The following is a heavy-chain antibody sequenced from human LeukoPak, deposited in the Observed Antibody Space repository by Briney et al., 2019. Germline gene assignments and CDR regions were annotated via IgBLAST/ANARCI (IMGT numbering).Heavy chain of an antibody. CDR1: GFTFSNHG. V-gene: IGHV3-33*01. Sequence: GGSLRLSCAASGFTFSNHGMHWVRQAPGKGLEWVAVIWYDGSKKNYADSVKGRVTISRDNSKNTLYLQMTNLRAEDTAVYYCARDSASYYFDYWGQGNLVTVSS. J-gene: IGHJ4*02. D-gene: IGHD3-10*01. CDR2: IWYDGSKK. CDR3: ARDSASYYFDY.